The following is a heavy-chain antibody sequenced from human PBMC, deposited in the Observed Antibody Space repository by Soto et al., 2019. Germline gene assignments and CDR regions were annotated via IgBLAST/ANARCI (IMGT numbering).Heavy chain of an antibody. D-gene: IGHD6-6*01. CDR3: ASTKDYSSSLDY. J-gene: IGHJ4*02. V-gene: IGHV4-31*03. Sequence: SETLSLTCTVSGGSSSSGGYYWTWIRQHPGKGLEWIGCIYYSGRTYYNPSLKSRLTISVDTSKRQFSLKLSSVTAADTAIYYCASTKDYSSSLDYWGQGXLVTVSS. CDR2: IYYSGRT. CDR1: GGSSSSGGYY.